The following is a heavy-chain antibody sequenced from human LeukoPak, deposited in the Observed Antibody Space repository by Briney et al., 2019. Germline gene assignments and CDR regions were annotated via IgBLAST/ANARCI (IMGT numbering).Heavy chain of an antibody. J-gene: IGHJ5*02. CDR1: GFSLSSFE. Sequence: GGSLRLSCAASGFSLSSFEMNWVRQAPGKGLEWIAYIDNDGWATSYYADSVKGRFTITRDDAKSSLDLQMDSLTVEDTAVYYCARDLIGWSLDPWGQGTLVTVSS. V-gene: IGHV3-48*03. D-gene: IGHD2-2*03. CDR2: IDNDGWAT. CDR3: ARDLIGWSLDP.